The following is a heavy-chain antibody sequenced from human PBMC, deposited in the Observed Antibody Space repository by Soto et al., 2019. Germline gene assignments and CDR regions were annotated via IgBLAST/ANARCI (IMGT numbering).Heavy chain of an antibody. Sequence: QVQLVQSGAEVKRPGSSVKVSCKTSGGTFSSSAISWVRQAPGQGLEWMGEIIPMLGTTNYAPKFQGRLTINADEPTSTASMELSSLRSEDTAVYDCATRWYSWNDGGYYGMDVWGQGTTVTVSS. CDR3: ATRWYSWNDGGYYGMDV. CDR1: GGTFSSSA. J-gene: IGHJ6*02. CDR2: IIPMLGTT. V-gene: IGHV1-69*01. D-gene: IGHD1-20*01.